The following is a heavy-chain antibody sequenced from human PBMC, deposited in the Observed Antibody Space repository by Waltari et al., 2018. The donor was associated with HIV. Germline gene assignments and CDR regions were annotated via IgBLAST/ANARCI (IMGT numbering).Heavy chain of an antibody. CDR1: GFTSGDYG. V-gene: IGHV3-49*05. CDR2: STSEAYGGTA. Sequence: EVHLMELGGGLVKPGRPLRPSRRGSGFTSGDYGLSWFRKAPGNGLEWVVFSTSEAYGGTAEYAPSVTGRFTISREDSKSTAYMQMNRLESEYTGVYFCSRPSGPLHSYGMDVWGQGTTVIVSS. CDR3: SRPSGPLHSYGMDV. J-gene: IGHJ6*02. D-gene: IGHD1-26*01.